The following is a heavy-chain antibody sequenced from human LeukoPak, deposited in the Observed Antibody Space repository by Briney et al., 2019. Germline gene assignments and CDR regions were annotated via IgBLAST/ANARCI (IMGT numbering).Heavy chain of an antibody. D-gene: IGHD2-2*01. CDR2: ISAYNGNT. J-gene: IGHJ4*02. V-gene: IGHV1-18*01. CDR1: GGNFRNYG. Sequence: ASVKVSCKASGGNFRNYGFHWVRQAPGQGLEWMGWISAYNGNTNYAQKLQGRVTMTTDTSTSTAYMELRSLRSDDTAVYYCARDRLTSSTSFDYWGQGTLVTVSS. CDR3: ARDRLTSSTSFDY.